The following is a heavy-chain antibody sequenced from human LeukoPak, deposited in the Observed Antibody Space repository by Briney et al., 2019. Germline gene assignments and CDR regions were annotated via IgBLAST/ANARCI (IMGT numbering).Heavy chain of an antibody. CDR3: AREKASSYGPPTVDY. D-gene: IGHD5-18*01. J-gene: IGHJ4*02. Sequence: GGALRLSCAASGFTFSDYYMSWIRQAPGKGLEAVSYISSSSSYTNYADSVKGRFTISRDNAKNSLYLQMNSLRAEDTDVYYCAREKASSYGPPTVDYWGQGTLVTVSS. CDR1: GFTFSDYY. V-gene: IGHV3-11*06. CDR2: ISSSSSYT.